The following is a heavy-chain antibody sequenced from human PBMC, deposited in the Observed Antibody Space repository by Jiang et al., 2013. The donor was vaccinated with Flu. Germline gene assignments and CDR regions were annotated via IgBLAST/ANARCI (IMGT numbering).Heavy chain of an antibody. CDR2: ISYDGSNI. V-gene: IGHV3-30-3*01. CDR3: ACARVVATGNFDY. J-gene: IGHJ4*02. CDR1: GFTLRTYA. Sequence: GRSLRLSCVVSGFTLRTYAMHWVRQAPGKGLEWVAVISYDGSNIYYADSVKGRFTISRDNSKNTLYLQMNSLRAEDTAMYYCACARVVATGNFDYWGQGTLVTVSS. D-gene: IGHD5-12*01.